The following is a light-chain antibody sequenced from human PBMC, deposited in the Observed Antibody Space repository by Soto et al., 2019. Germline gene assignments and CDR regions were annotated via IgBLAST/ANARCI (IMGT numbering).Light chain of an antibody. CDR3: QQYGSSPPVT. J-gene: IGKJ4*01. CDR1: QSVTTSY. CDR2: GAS. V-gene: IGKV3-20*01. Sequence: EIVLTQSPGTLSLSPGERATLPCRTSQSVTTSYLAWYQRKPGQAPRLLLYGASSRATGIPNRFSGSGSGTDFTLTISRLEPEDFAVYYCQQYGSSPPVTFGGGTKVDIK.